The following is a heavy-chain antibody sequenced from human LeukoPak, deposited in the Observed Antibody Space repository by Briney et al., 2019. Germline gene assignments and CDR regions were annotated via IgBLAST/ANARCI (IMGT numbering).Heavy chain of an antibody. V-gene: IGHV5-51*01. CDR3: ARPRNFDYFDY. Sequence: GESLKISCKGSGYTFTSYWIGWVRQMPGKGLEWMGIIYPGDSDTRYSPSFQGQVTISADKSISTAYLQWSSLKASDTAMHYCARPRNFDYFDYWGQGTLVTVSS. D-gene: IGHD4-11*01. CDR1: GYTFTSYW. CDR2: IYPGDSDT. J-gene: IGHJ4*02.